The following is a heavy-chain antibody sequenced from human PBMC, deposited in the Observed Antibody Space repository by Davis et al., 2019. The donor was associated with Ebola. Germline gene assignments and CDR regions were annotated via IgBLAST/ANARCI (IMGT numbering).Heavy chain of an antibody. J-gene: IGHJ5*02. V-gene: IGHV1-69*04. CDR1: GGTFGSYA. CDR2: IIPILGIA. Sequence: AASVKVSCRASGGTFGSYAISWVRQAPGQGLEWMGRIIPILGIANYAQKFQGRVTITADKSTSTAYMELSSLRSEDTAVYYCARDRNYWFDPWGQGTLVTVSS. CDR3: ARDRNYWFDP. D-gene: IGHD4-11*01.